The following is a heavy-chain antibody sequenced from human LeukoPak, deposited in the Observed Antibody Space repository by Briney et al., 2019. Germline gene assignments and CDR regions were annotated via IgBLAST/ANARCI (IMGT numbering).Heavy chain of an antibody. CDR2: IFYSGST. V-gene: IGHV4-39*01. D-gene: IGHD5-18*01. J-gene: IGHJ4*02. Sequence: SETLSLTCTVSGGSISSRSFYWGWIRQPPGKGLEWIGTIFYSGSTYYNPSLKSRITMSVDTSKNQFSLKLSSVTAADTAVYYCATGFRGYSEYDYWGQGTLVTVSA. CDR1: GGSISSRSFY. CDR3: ATGFRGYSEYDY.